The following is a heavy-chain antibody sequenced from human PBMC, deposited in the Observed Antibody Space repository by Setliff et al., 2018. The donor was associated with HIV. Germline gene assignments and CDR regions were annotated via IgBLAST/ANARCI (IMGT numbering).Heavy chain of an antibody. D-gene: IGHD3-22*01. CDR3: ARAMVPDSSGYYRPPAFDI. CDR2: IRSKAYGGTT. CDR1: GFTFGDYA. J-gene: IGHJ3*02. V-gene: IGHV3-49*04. Sequence: GGSLRLSCTASGFTFGDYAMSWVRQAPGKGLEWVGFIRSKAYGGTTEYAASVKGRFTISRDDSKSIAYLRMNSLRAEDTAVYYCARAMVPDSSGYYRPPAFDIWGQGTMVTVSS.